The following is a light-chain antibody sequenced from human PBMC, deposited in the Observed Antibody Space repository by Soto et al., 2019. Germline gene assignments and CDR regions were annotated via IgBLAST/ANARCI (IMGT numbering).Light chain of an antibody. CDR1: QSVLYSSNNKNY. Sequence: DIVMTQSPDSLAVSLGERATINCKYSQSVLYSSNNKNYLAWYQQKPGQPPKLLIYWASTRESGVPDRFSGSGAGTDFTLTISSLQADDVAVCYCQQYYSTLRTFGQGTKVEIK. V-gene: IGKV4-1*01. CDR3: QQYYSTLRT. CDR2: WAS. J-gene: IGKJ1*01.